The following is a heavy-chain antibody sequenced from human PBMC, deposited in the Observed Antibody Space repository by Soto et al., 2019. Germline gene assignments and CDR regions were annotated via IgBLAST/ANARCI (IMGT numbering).Heavy chain of an antibody. J-gene: IGHJ4*02. V-gene: IGHV3-66*01. CDR3: AKVGIDGYNAVPYH. Sequence: PGESLKISCTASGFTVSSNYMSWVRQAPGKGLEWVSVIYSGGTTYYADSVKGRFTISRDNSKNTLYLQMNSLRAEDTAVYYCAKVGIDGYNAVPYHWGQGTLVTVSS. CDR1: GFTVSSNY. CDR2: IYSGGTT. D-gene: IGHD5-12*01.